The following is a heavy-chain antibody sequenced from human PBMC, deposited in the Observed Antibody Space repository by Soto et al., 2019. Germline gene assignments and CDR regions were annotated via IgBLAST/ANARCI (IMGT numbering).Heavy chain of an antibody. CDR2: IYYSGST. CDR1: GGSISSYY. Sequence: SETLSLTCTVSGGSISSYYWSWIRQPPGKGLEWIGYIYYSGSTNYNPSLKSRVTISVDTSKNQFSLKLSSVTAADTAVYYCARWSVQWDNYYYYYMDVWGKGTTVTVSS. CDR3: ARWSVQWDNYYYYYMDV. D-gene: IGHD1-26*01. V-gene: IGHV4-59*01. J-gene: IGHJ6*03.